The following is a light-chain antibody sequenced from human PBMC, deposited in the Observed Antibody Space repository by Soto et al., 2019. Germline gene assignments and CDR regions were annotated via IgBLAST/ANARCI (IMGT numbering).Light chain of an antibody. J-gene: IGKJ1*01. V-gene: IGKV3-15*01. CDR1: QSVSSN. CDR2: GAS. Sequence: EIVMTQSPATLSVSPGERATLSCRASQSVSSNLAWYQQKPGQAPRLLIYGASTRATGIPARFSGSGSGTEFTLTLSSLQSEDVAVYYCQQYNNWPPWRFGKGTKVDIK. CDR3: QQYNNWPPWR.